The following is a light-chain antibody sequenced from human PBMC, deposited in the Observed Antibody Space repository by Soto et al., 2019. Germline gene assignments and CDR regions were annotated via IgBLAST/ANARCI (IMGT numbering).Light chain of an antibody. Sequence: DIQMTQSPSSLSASVGDRVIITCRASQDINNYLVWFQQKPGKAPKSLIYGAISLQGGVPSRFRGRGAGTAFTLTISSLQAEDFATYYCHQYKSYPITFGQGTRVEMK. CDR3: HQYKSYPIT. V-gene: IGKV1-16*01. CDR2: GAI. J-gene: IGKJ5*01. CDR1: QDINNY.